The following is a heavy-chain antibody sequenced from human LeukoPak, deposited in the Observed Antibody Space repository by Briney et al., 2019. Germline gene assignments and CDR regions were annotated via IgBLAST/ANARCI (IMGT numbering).Heavy chain of an antibody. CDR2: ISGSGGST. CDR3: ATSTLLSYYFDY. D-gene: IGHD2-15*01. J-gene: IGHJ4*02. V-gene: IGHV3-23*01. CDR1: GFTFNRHA. Sequence: GSLRLSCAASGFTFNRHAMSWVRQAPGKGLEWVSAISGSGGSTYYADSVKGRFTISRDNSKNTLYLQMNSLRAEDTAVYYCATSTLLSYYFDYWGQGTLVTVSS.